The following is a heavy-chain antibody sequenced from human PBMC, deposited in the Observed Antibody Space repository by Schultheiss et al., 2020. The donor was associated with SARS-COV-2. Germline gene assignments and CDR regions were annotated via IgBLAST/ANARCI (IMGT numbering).Heavy chain of an antibody. V-gene: IGHV3-23*01. CDR1: GFTVSSNY. Sequence: GGSLRLSCAASGFTVSSNYMSWVRQAPGKGLEWVSAISGSGGSTYYADSVKGRFTISRDNSKNTLYLQMNSLRAEDTAVYYCAKVYRGIAVAWGQGTLVTVSS. J-gene: IGHJ4*02. CDR3: AKVYRGIAVA. D-gene: IGHD6-19*01. CDR2: ISGSGGST.